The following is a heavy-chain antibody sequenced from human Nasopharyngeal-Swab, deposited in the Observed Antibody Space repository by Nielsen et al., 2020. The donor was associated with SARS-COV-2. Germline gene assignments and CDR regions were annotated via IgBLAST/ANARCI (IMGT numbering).Heavy chain of an antibody. D-gene: IGHD4-23*01. V-gene: IGHV4-59*01. CDR2: IYYSRST. Sequence: WIRQPPGKGLEWIGYIYYSRSTNYNPSLKSRVTISVDTSKNQFSLKLSSVTAADTAVYYCARDKVTVDYYYGMDVWGQGTTVTVSS. J-gene: IGHJ6*02. CDR3: ARDKVTVDYYYGMDV.